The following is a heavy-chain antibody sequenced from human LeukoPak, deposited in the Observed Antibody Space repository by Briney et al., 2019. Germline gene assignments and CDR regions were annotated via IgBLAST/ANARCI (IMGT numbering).Heavy chain of an antibody. CDR1: GYTFTSYY. CDR3: AREDCFGGSCSSRLYSYYYYMDV. J-gene: IGHJ6*03. V-gene: IGHV1-46*01. Sequence: ASVKVSCKASGYTFTSYYMHWVRQAPGQGLEWMGIVNPSGGSTSYAQKFQDRVTMTWDMSTSTVYMELSSLTYEDTAMYYCAREDCFGGSCSSRLYSYYYYMDVWGKGTTVTVSS. CDR2: VNPSGGST. D-gene: IGHD2-15*01.